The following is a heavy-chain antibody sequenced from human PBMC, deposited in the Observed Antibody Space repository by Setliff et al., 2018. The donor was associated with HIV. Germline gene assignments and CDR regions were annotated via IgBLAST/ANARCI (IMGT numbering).Heavy chain of an antibody. D-gene: IGHD2-8*01. CDR2: IYIGGST. Sequence: GGSLRLSCVASGFTFSDFYMSWVRQAPGKGLEWVSLIYIGGSTHYADSVKGRFTISRDNSKNTLYLQMNSLRAEDTAVYYCASSRPPVWYFDYWGQGTLVTVSS. J-gene: IGHJ4*02. CDR3: ASSRPPVWYFDY. CDR1: GFTFSDFY. V-gene: IGHV3-66*01.